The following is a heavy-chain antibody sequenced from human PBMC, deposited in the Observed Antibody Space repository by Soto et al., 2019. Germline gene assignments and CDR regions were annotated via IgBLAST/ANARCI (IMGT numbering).Heavy chain of an antibody. V-gene: IGHV3-23*01. CDR2: ISGSGGST. CDR1: GLTFKSYA. D-gene: IGHD1-26*01. J-gene: IGHJ4*02. Sequence: EVHLLESGGGLVQPGGSLRLSCAASGLTFKSYAMSWVRQATGKGLEWVSGISGSGGSTDYADSVKGRLTISRDNSKNTLYLQMNSLRVEDTALYYCAKGQYSGVAGGLDYWGQGTLVTVSS. CDR3: AKGQYSGVAGGLDY.